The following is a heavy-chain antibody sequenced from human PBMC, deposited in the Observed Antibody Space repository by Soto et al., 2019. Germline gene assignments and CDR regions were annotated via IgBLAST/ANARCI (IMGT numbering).Heavy chain of an antibody. J-gene: IGHJ5*02. Sequence: GESLKISCTGVGYSFTSYWIGWVRQMPGKGLEWMGIIYPGDSDTRYSPSFQGQVTISADKSITTAYLQWSSLKASDTAMYYCARGYCTTTICDPWFDPWCQGXLVTVYS. V-gene: IGHV5-51*01. CDR2: IYPGDSDT. CDR3: ARGYCTTTICDPWFDP. CDR1: GYSFTSYW. D-gene: IGHD2-2*01.